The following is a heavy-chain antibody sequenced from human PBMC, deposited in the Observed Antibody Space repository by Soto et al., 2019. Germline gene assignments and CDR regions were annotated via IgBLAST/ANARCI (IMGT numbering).Heavy chain of an antibody. CDR2: IYWDDDK. CDR3: AHRRDCSGGSCYSGYNWFDP. CDR1: GFSLSTSGVG. V-gene: IGHV2-5*02. Sequence: QITLKESGPTLVKPTQTLTLTCTFSGFSLSTSGVGVGWVRQPPGKALELLALIYWDDDKRYSPSLKSRLTITKDTSKNQVVLTMTNMDPVDTATYYWAHRRDCSGGSCYSGYNWFDPWGQGTLVTVSS. D-gene: IGHD2-15*01. J-gene: IGHJ5*02.